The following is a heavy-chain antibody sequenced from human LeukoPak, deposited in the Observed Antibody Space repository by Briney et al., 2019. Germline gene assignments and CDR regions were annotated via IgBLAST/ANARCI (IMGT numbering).Heavy chain of an antibody. CDR3: ARDQSSGWFYFDY. Sequence: GGSLRLSCAASGFTVSSNYMSWVRQAPGKGLEWVSVICSGGSTYYADSVKGRFTISRDNSKNTLYLQMNSLRAEDTAVYYCARDQSSGWFYFDYWGQGTLVTVSS. J-gene: IGHJ4*02. CDR2: ICSGGST. CDR1: GFTVSSNY. D-gene: IGHD6-19*01. V-gene: IGHV3-53*01.